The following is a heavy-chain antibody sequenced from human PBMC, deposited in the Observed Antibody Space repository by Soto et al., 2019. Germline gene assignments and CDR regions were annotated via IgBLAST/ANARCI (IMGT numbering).Heavy chain of an antibody. J-gene: IGHJ6*02. CDR2: IYYSGST. CDR3: ARVLPNYYYGMDV. Sequence: PSETLSLTCTVSGGCISSGGYYWSWIRQHPGKGLEWIGYIYYSGSTYYNPSLKSRVTISVDTSKNQFSLKLSSVTAADTAVYYCARVLPNYYYGMDVWGQGTTVTVSS. CDR1: GGCISSGGYY. V-gene: IGHV4-31*03. D-gene: IGHD3-10*01.